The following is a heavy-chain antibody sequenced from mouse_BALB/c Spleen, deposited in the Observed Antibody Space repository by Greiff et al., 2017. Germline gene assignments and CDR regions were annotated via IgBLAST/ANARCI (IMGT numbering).Heavy chain of an antibody. V-gene: IGHV1-63*02. CDR2: IYPGGGYT. D-gene: IGHD2-1*01. J-gene: IGHJ4*01. Sequence: QVQLKQSGAELMKPGASVKISCKATGYTFSSYWIGWVKQRPGHGLEWIGDIYPGGGYTNYNEKFKGKATLTADTSSSTAYMQLSSLTSEDSAIYYCARWGGNYLLLYAMDYWGQGTSVTVSS. CDR1: GYTFSSYW. CDR3: ARWGGNYLLLYAMDY.